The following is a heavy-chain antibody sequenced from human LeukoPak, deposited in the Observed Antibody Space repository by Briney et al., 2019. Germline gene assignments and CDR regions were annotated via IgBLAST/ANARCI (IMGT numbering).Heavy chain of an antibody. V-gene: IGHV1-8*01. CDR1: GYTFTSYD. CDR3: ARSSGWYAHYYYYYYYMDV. D-gene: IGHD6-19*01. J-gene: IGHJ6*03. CDR2: MNPNSGNT. Sequence: ASVKVSCKASGYTFTSYDINWVRQATGQGLEWMGWMNPNSGNTGYAQKFQGRVTMTRNTSISTAYMELSSLRSEDTAVYYCARSSGWYAHYYYYYYYMDVWGKGTTVTISS.